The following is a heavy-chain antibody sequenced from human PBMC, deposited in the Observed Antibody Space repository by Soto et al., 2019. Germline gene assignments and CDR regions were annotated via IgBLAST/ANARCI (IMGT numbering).Heavy chain of an antibody. V-gene: IGHV3-43*01. D-gene: IGHD3-3*01. CDR2: ISWDRGST. J-gene: IGHJ6*02. Sequence: GGSLRLSCAASGFMFFDYTMHWVRQAPGKGLEWVSLISWDRGSTYYADSVKGRFTISRDDSKNSLYLQMNSLRTEDTALYYCAKDMARITIFGVSISRGMDVWGQGTTVTVSS. CDR3: AKDMARITIFGVSISRGMDV. CDR1: GFMFFDYT.